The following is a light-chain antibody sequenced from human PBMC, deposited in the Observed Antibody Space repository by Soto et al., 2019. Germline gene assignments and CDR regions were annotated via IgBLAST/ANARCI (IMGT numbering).Light chain of an antibody. CDR2: GNS. J-gene: IGLJ1*01. V-gene: IGLV1-40*01. CDR3: QSYDSSPSGSLYV. CDR1: SSNIGAGYD. Sequence: QSVLTQPPSVSGAPGQRVTISCTGSSSNIGAGYDVHWYQQLPGTAPKLLIYGNSNRPSGVPDRFSGSKSGTSASLAITGLQAEDEADYYCQSYDSSPSGSLYVFGNGTKVTVL.